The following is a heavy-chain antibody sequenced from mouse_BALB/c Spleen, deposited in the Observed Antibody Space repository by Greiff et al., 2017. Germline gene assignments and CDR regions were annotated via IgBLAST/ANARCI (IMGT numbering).Heavy chain of an antibody. Sequence: QVQLQQSGAELAKPGASVKMSCKASGYTFTSYWMHWVKQRPGQGLEWIGYINPSTGYTEYNQKFKDKATLTADKSSSTAYMQLSSLTSEDSAVYYCARGGLQFAYWGQGTLVTVSA. CDR1: GYTFTSYW. CDR2: INPSTGYT. CDR3: ARGGLQFAY. V-gene: IGHV1-7*01. D-gene: IGHD3-1*01. J-gene: IGHJ3*01.